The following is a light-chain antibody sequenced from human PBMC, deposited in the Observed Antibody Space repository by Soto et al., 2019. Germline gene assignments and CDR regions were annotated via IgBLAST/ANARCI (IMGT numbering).Light chain of an antibody. CDR3: QQANSFPHL. Sequence: DIQMTQSPSSLSASVGDRVTITCRASQSISSYLNWYQQKPGKAPKLLIYAASSLQSGVPSRFSGSGSGTDFTLTISSLQPEDFATYYCQQANSFPHLFGPGTKVDIK. CDR1: QSISSY. V-gene: IGKV1-39*01. CDR2: AAS. J-gene: IGKJ3*01.